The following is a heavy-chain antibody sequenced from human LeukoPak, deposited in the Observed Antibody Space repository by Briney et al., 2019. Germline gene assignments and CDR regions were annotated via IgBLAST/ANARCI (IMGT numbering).Heavy chain of an antibody. D-gene: IGHD2-2*03. J-gene: IGHJ4*02. Sequence: GESLKISCKGSGYSFATYWIAWVRQMPGKGLEWMGIIYPDESNIRYSPSFQGQVTISADKSISTAYLQWSSLKASDTAVYYCARPPSRGYSSSFEYWGQGTLVTVSS. CDR1: GYSFATYW. V-gene: IGHV5-51*01. CDR2: IYPDESNI. CDR3: ARPPSRGYSSSFEY.